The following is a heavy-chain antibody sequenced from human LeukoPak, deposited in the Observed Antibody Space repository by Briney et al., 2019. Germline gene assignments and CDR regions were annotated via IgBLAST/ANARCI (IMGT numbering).Heavy chain of an antibody. CDR3: ARSPRYCTSANCSY. D-gene: IGHD2-2*01. Sequence: PGGSLRLSCAASGFTFNNSNMNWVRQAPGKGLEWVSSITSSGSYIYYVDLVKGRFTISRDNAKSSLYLQMNSLRAEDTAVYYCARSPRYCTSANCSYWGQGTLVTVSS. CDR2: ITSSGSYI. V-gene: IGHV3-21*01. J-gene: IGHJ4*02. CDR1: GFTFNNSN.